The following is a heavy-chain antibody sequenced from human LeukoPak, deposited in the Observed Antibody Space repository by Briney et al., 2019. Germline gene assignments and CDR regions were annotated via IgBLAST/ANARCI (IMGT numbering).Heavy chain of an antibody. Sequence: GGSLRLSCAASGFTFSSYGMTWVRQAPGKGLEWVSYISSSSSTIYYADSVKGRFTISRDNAKNSLYLQMNSLRAEDTAVYYCARVTTVAGSYYYYYYMDVWGKGTTVTISS. CDR3: ARVTTVAGSYYYYYYMDV. D-gene: IGHD6-19*01. CDR2: ISSSSSTI. CDR1: GFTFSSYG. V-gene: IGHV3-48*01. J-gene: IGHJ6*03.